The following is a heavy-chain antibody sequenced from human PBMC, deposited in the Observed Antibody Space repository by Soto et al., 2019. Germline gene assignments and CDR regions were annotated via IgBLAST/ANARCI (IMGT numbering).Heavy chain of an antibody. CDR2: ISWNSGSI. D-gene: IGHD3-10*01. J-gene: IGHJ6*02. V-gene: IGHV3-9*01. CDR3: AKAGPGAVRGVITPYYYYYGMDV. CDR1: GFTFDDYA. Sequence: PGGSPRLSCAASGFTFDDYAMHWVRRAPGKGLEWVSGISWNSGSIGYADSVKGRFTISRDNAKNSLYLQMNSLRAEDTALYYCAKAGPGAVRGVITPYYYYYGMDVWGQGTTVTVSS.